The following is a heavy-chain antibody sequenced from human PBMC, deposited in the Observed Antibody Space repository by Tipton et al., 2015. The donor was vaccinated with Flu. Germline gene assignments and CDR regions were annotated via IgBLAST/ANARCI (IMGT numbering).Heavy chain of an antibody. CDR3: ARQLYDFTSGYSSPFDH. V-gene: IGHV5-51*01. CDR2: IYPGDSDT. CDR1: GYKFATEW. J-gene: IGHJ4*02. D-gene: IGHD3-3*01. Sequence: QLVQSGAEVKKPGESLKIACKGSGYKFATEWIGWVRQMPGKGLEWMGLIYPGDSDTRSNPPFQGQVTISVDKSINTAYLQWSSLKASDTAIYYCARQLYDFTSGYSSPFDHWGQGTLVAVSS.